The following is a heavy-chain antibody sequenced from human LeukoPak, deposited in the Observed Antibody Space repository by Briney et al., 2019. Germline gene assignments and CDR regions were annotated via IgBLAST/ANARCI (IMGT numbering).Heavy chain of an antibody. CDR2: IINNGDIT. J-gene: IGHJ4*02. V-gene: IGHV3-64D*06. CDR1: GFTFSSYA. Sequence: PGGSLRLSCAASGFTFSSYAMHWVRQAPGKGLEYVSSIINNGDITYYADSVKGRFTISRDNSKNTLYLQMSSLRAEDTAVYYCVKDNLGSGDYWGQGSLVTVSS. CDR3: VKDNLGSGDY. D-gene: IGHD2-15*01.